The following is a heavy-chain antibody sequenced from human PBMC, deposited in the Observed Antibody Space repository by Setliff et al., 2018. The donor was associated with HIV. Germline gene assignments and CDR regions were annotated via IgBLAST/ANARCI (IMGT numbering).Heavy chain of an antibody. J-gene: IGHJ5*02. CDR2: ISVDNTTI. D-gene: IGHD1-1*01. Sequence: PGGSLRLSCAASGFTFSIYDMNWVRQAPGKGLEWVSSISVDNTTIYYADSVKGRFTISRDSAKNSLYLEMNSLRAEDTAVYYCARVTDSVGNDINYFDPWGQGTLVTVSS. CDR1: GFTFSIYD. CDR3: ARVTDSVGNDINYFDP. V-gene: IGHV3-48*03.